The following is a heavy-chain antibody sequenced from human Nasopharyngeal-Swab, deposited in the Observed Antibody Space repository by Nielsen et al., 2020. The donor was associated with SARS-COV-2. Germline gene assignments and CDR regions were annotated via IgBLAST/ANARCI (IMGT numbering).Heavy chain of an antibody. Sequence: GSLRLSCTVSGGSISSSSYYWGWISQPPGKGLEWIGSIYYSGSTYYKPSLKNRVTISVDTSKHQFSLKLSSVTAADTAVYYCAEKIGYSSSWYSYWYFDLWGRGTLVTVSS. J-gene: IGHJ2*01. V-gene: IGHV4-39*01. CDR3: AEKIGYSSSWYSYWYFDL. CDR2: IYYSGST. CDR1: GGSISSSSYY. D-gene: IGHD6-13*01.